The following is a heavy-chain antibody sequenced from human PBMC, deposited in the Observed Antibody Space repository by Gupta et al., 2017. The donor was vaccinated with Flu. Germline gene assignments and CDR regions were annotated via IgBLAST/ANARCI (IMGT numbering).Heavy chain of an antibody. J-gene: IGHJ4*02. D-gene: IGHD3-3*01. CDR3: AKVSNKSGSGYFR. CDR2: ISGSGVST. CDR1: AFTFSSYA. Sequence: EVQLLESGGGLVQPGGSLRLSCAASAFTFSSYAMSWVRQAPGKGLDWVSLISGSGVSTYYADSVKGRFTISRDNSRNTLYLHMKSLRAEDTAVYYCAKVSNKSGSGYFRGGQGTLVTVSS. V-gene: IGHV3-23*01.